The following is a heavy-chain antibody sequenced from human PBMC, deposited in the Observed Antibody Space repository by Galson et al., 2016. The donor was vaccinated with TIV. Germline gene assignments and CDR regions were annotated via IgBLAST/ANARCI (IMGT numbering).Heavy chain of an antibody. CDR1: GGSFSTHT. Sequence: SVKVSCKASGGSFSTHTFNWVRQAPGQGLEWMGGIVPPFRTTNYAQKFQGRVTFTADESSSTAYMEVSRLTSDDTAVYYCAKDRNTALDTYYYYYGMDVWGQGTTVTVSS. CDR2: IVPPFRTT. D-gene: IGHD5-18*01. CDR3: AKDRNTALDTYYYYYGMDV. J-gene: IGHJ6*02. V-gene: IGHV1-69*13.